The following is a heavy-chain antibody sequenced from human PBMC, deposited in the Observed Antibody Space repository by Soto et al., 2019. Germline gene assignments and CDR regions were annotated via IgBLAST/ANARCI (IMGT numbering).Heavy chain of an antibody. CDR1: GGTFSSYA. CDR3: ARDQEVAARRAPYYGMDV. Sequence: QVQLVQSGAEVKKPGSSVKVSCKASGGTFSSYAISWVRQAPGQGLEWMGGIIPIFGTANYAQKFQGRVTITADKSTSTAYMELSSLRSEDTAVYYCARDQEVAARRAPYYGMDVWGQGTTVTVSS. J-gene: IGHJ6*02. D-gene: IGHD6-6*01. V-gene: IGHV1-69*06. CDR2: IIPIFGTA.